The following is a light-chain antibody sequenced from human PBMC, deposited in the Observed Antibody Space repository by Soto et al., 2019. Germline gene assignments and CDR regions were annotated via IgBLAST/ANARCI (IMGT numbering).Light chain of an antibody. CDR1: QSVSSY. Sequence: IVLAQSPATPSLSPGERATLSCRASQSVSSYLAWYQQKPGRAPRVLIYDASTRATGVPDRFSGSGSGTDFTLTISRLEPEDFAVYYCQQYGGSPVTFGQGTRLEIK. J-gene: IGKJ5*01. CDR3: QQYGGSPVT. CDR2: DAS. V-gene: IGKV3D-20*01.